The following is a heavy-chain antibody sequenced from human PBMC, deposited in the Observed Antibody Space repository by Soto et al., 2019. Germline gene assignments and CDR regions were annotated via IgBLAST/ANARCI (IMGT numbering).Heavy chain of an antibody. CDR3: ARDHGQAAVI. V-gene: IGHV1-69*13. CDR1: GGTFSSYA. D-gene: IGHD2-15*01. CDR2: IIPIFGTA. J-gene: IGHJ4*02. Sequence: GASVKVSCKASGGTFSSYAMSWVRQAPGQGLEWMGGIIPIFGTANYAQKFQGRVTITADESTSTAYMELSSLRSEDTAVYYCARDHGQAAVIWGQGTLVTVSS.